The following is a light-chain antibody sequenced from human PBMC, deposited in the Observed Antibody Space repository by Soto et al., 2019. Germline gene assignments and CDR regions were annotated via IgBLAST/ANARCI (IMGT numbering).Light chain of an antibody. J-gene: IGLJ1*01. CDR3: SSYAGSSTFV. CDR1: SSDVGGFNY. V-gene: IGLV2-8*01. CDR2: EVT. Sequence: QSALNQPPSASGSPGQSVTISCTGTSSDVGGFNYVSWYQQHPGKAPKLMIYEVTKRPSGVPDRFSGSKSGNTASLTVSGLQGEDEADYYCSSYAGSSTFVFGTGTKLTVL.